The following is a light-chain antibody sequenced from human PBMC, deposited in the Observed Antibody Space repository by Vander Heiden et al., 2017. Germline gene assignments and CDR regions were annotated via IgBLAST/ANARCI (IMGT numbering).Light chain of an antibody. CDR2: DAS. J-gene: IGKJ3*01. V-gene: IGKV1-33*01. Sequence: DIQMTQSPSSLSASVGDRVSITCQASQDISNYLNWYQQRPGKAPKLLIYDASNLETGVPSRFSGSGSGTDFTFTISSLQPEDVATYYCQQDDSLLFTFGHGTKVAIK. CDR1: QDISNY. CDR3: QQDDSLLFT.